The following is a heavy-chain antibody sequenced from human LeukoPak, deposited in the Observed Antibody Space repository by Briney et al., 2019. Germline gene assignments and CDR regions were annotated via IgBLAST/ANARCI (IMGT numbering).Heavy chain of an antibody. Sequence: PGGSLRLSCAASGFTFSSCSMNWVRQAPGKGLWWGSSISSSRRYIYYADSVKGRFTISRDNSKNTLYLQMNSLRADDTAVYYCAKARGHYFAYWGQGILVTVP. CDR3: AKARGHYFAY. V-gene: IGHV3-21*01. CDR2: ISSSRRYI. J-gene: IGHJ4*02. CDR1: GFTFSSCS.